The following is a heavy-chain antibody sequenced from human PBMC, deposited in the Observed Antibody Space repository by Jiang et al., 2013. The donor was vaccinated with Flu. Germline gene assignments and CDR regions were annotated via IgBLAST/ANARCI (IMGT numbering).Heavy chain of an antibody. CDR1: GDSVSSNSAA. Sequence: SQTLSLTCAISGDSVSSNSAAWNWIRQSPSRGLEWLGGTYYRSKWCNDYALSVKSRITINPDTSKNQFSLQLNSVTPEDTAVYYCVRGGPIAVPGVDDAFDIWGQGTMVTVSS. D-gene: IGHD6-19*01. CDR2: TYYRSKWCN. J-gene: IGHJ3*02. CDR3: VRGGPIAVPGVDDAFDI. V-gene: IGHV6-1*01.